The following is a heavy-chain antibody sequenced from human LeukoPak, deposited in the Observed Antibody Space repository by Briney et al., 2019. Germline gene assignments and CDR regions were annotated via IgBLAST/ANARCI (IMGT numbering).Heavy chain of an antibody. CDR3: AKDYRAFYLAVAEVFDY. Sequence: GGSLRLSCAASGFTFSSYGMHWVRQAPGKGLEWVAVISYDGSNKYYADSVKGRFTISRDNSKNTLYLQMNSLRAEDTAVYYCAKDYRAFYLAVAEVFDYWGQGTLVTVSS. CDR2: ISYDGSNK. V-gene: IGHV3-30*18. J-gene: IGHJ4*02. CDR1: GFTFSSYG. D-gene: IGHD6-19*01.